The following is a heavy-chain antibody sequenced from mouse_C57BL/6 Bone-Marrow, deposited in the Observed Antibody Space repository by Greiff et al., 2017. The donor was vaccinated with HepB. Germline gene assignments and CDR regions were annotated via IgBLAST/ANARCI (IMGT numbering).Heavy chain of an antibody. CDR1: GYTFTSYW. CDR2: IDPSDSYT. D-gene: IGHD2-3*01. V-gene: IGHV1-69*01. J-gene: IGHJ2*01. Sequence: QVHVKQPGAELVMPGASVKLSCKASGYTFTSYWMHWVKQRPGQGLEWIGEIDPSDSYTNYNQKFKGKSTLTVDKSSSTAYMQLSSLTSEDSAVYYCAIRRPYDGYYVGIDYWGQGTTLTVSS. CDR3: AIRRPYDGYYVGIDY.